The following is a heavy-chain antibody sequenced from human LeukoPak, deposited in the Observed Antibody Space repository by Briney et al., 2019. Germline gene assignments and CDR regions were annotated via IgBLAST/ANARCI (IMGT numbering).Heavy chain of an antibody. J-gene: IGHJ4*02. D-gene: IGHD3-16*01. CDR2: LVVXGGXX. V-gene: IGHV3-23*01. Sequence: GGSLRLSCAASGFTFRNFAMSWVRQVPGKGLEWLSTLVVXGGXXXXXDXXXGRFIISRDNSKNTLYLQMNSLTVEDTAVYYCAXXXGGXYHXXDSWGQGTLVTVSS. CDR1: GFTFRNFA. CDR3: AXXXGGXYHXXDS.